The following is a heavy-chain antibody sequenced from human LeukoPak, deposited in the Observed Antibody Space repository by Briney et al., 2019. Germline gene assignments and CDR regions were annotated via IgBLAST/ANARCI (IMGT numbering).Heavy chain of an antibody. Sequence: PSETLSLTCTVSGGSISSSSYYWGWIRQPPGKGLEWIGSIYYSGSTNYNPSLKSRVTISVDTSKNQFSLKLSSVTAADTAVYYCARHVATRRPSYVPRRDGYNPPLGGYFDYWGQGTLVTVSS. J-gene: IGHJ4*02. D-gene: IGHD5-24*01. CDR1: GGSISSSSYY. CDR2: IYYSGST. V-gene: IGHV4-39*01. CDR3: ARHVATRRPSYVPRRDGYNPPLGGYFDY.